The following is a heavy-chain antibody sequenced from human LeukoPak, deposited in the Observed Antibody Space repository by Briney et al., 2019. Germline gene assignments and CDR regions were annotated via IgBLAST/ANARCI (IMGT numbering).Heavy chain of an antibody. Sequence: SETLSLTCTVSGGSISSYYWSWIRQPPGKGLEWIGYIYYSGSTNYNPSLKSRVTISVDKSKSQFSLKLSSVTAADTAVYYCARDRNIVVVPAARGSFWFDLWGQGTLVTVSS. V-gene: IGHV4-59*12. CDR3: ARDRNIVVVPAARGSFWFDL. D-gene: IGHD2-2*01. CDR2: IYYSGST. J-gene: IGHJ5*02. CDR1: GGSISSYY.